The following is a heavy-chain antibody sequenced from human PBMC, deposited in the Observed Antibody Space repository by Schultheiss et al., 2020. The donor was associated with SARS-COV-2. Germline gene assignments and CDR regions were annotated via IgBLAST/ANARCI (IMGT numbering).Heavy chain of an antibody. CDR3: TTEADYYDSSGYLSHFDY. CDR1: GFTFSSYS. V-gene: IGHV3-73*01. D-gene: IGHD3-22*01. CDR2: IRSKANSYAT. Sequence: GGSLRLSCAASGFTFSSYSMNWVRQASGKGLEWVGRIRSKANSYATAYAASVKGRFTISRDDSKNTLYLQMNSLKTEDTAVYYCTTEADYYDSSGYLSHFDYWGQGTLVTVSS. J-gene: IGHJ4*02.